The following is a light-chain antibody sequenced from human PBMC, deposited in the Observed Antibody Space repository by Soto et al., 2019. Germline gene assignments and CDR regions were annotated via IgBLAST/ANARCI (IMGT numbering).Light chain of an antibody. J-gene: IGKJ1*01. V-gene: IGKV1-27*01. Sequence: IQMTQSPSSLSASVGDRVTITCRASQDIADYLAWYQQKPGQVPNLLIYAASTLHSGVPSRFSGSGSGTDFTLTITGLQPEDVATYYCQNYNSAPWTFGQGTKVEIK. CDR1: QDIADY. CDR3: QNYNSAPWT. CDR2: AAS.